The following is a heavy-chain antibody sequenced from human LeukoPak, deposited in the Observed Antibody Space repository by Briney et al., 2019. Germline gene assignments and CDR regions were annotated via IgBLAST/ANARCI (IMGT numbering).Heavy chain of an antibody. Sequence: SETLSLTCTVSGGSISSCYWSWIRQPPGKGLEWIGSIYYSGSTYYNPSLKSRVTISVDTSKNQFSLKLSSVTAADTAVYYCARVNYDILTGPLYYYYYMDVWGKGTTVTVSS. V-gene: IGHV4-39*07. CDR2: IYYSGST. J-gene: IGHJ6*03. D-gene: IGHD3-9*01. CDR1: GGSISSCY. CDR3: ARVNYDILTGPLYYYYYMDV.